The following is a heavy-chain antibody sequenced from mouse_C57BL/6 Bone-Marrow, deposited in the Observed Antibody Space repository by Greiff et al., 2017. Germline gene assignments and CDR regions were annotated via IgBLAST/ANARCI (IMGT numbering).Heavy chain of an antibody. V-gene: IGHV1-50*01. D-gene: IGHD2-3*01. CDR2: IDPSDSYT. CDR3: ARDGYSYAMDY. Sequence: QVQLQQPGAELVKPGASVKLSCKASGYTFTSYWMQWVKQRPGQGLEWIGEIDPSDSYTNYNQKFKGKATLTVDTSSSTADMQLSSLTSEDSAVYYCARDGYSYAMDYWGQGTSVTVSS. J-gene: IGHJ4*01. CDR1: GYTFTSYW.